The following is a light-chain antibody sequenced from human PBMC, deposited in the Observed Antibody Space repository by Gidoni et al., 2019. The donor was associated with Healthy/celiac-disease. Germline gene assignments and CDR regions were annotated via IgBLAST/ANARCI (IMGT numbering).Light chain of an antibody. CDR3: QQSYSTPWT. Sequence: DIQLTKSPSSLSASVGDRVTITCRVSQSISSYLNWYQQKPGKAPKRLLYASSSLQSGVPSRFSGSGSGTELTLTISRLQTEDFATYYCQQSYSTPWTFGQXTKVGIK. CDR2: ASS. J-gene: IGKJ1*01. CDR1: QSISSY. V-gene: IGKV1-39*01.